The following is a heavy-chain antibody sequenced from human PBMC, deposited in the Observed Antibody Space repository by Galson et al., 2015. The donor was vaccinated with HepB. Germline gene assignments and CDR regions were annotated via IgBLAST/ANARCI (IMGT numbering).Heavy chain of an antibody. CDR1: GFTFSSYS. CDR3: ARWARGAQYPYYYYGMDV. CDR2: ISSSSSTI. Sequence: SLRLSCAASGFTFSSYSMNWVRQAPGKGLEWVSYISSSSSTIYYADSVKGRFTISRDNAKNSLYLQMNSLRAEDTAVYYCARWARGAQYPYYYYGMDVWGQGTTVTVSS. J-gene: IGHJ6*02. V-gene: IGHV3-48*04. D-gene: IGHD3-10*01.